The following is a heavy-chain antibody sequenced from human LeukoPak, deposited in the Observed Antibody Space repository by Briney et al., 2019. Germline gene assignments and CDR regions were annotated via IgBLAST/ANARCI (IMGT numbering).Heavy chain of an antibody. D-gene: IGHD1-14*01. V-gene: IGHV3-48*04. Sequence: GGSLRLSCAASGFTFNSFGMNWLRQAPGKGLEWVSYISGGGSPIYYADSVKGRFTVSRDNAKNSLYLQMSSLRAEDTAVYYCARKIPGTSHFDYWGQGTLVTVSS. CDR2: ISGGGSPI. CDR1: GFTFNSFG. CDR3: ARKIPGTSHFDY. J-gene: IGHJ4*02.